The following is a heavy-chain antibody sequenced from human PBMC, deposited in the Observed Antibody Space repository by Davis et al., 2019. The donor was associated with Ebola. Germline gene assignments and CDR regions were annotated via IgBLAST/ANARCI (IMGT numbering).Heavy chain of an antibody. V-gene: IGHV4-34*01. CDR3: ARGRGSGSYSHWFDP. D-gene: IGHD1-26*01. CDR2: INHSGST. Sequence: PSETLSLTCAVYGGSFSGYYWSWIRQPPGKGLEWIGEINHSGSTNYNPSLKSRVTISVDTSKNQFSLKLSPVTAADTAVYYCARGRGSGSYSHWFDPWGQGTLVTVSS. CDR1: GGSFSGYY. J-gene: IGHJ5*02.